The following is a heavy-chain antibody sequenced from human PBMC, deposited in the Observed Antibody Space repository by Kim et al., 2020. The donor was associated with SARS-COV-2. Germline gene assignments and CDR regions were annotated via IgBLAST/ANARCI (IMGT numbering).Heavy chain of an antibody. J-gene: IGHJ3*02. Sequence: ASVKVSCKASGDTFTHYAINWVRQAPGQGLDFMGWIHPNTGKPTYAQGFIGRFVFSLDTSVSTTYLQINSLKAEDTAVYYCARDRLRGADAYDIWGQGTMVIVSS. V-gene: IGHV7-4-1*02. CDR2: IHPNTGKP. CDR3: ARDRLRGADAYDI. D-gene: IGHD5-12*01. CDR1: GDTFTHYA.